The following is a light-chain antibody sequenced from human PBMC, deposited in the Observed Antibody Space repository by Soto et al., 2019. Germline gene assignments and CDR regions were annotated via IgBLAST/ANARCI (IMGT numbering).Light chain of an antibody. CDR3: QQYTT. Sequence: EIVLTQSPGTLSLSPGERATLSCRASQSVSSSYLAWYQQKPGQAPRLLIYGASSRATGIPDRFSGSGSGTDFTLTIRRLEPEDFAVYYCQQYTTFCQGTKLEIK. CDR2: GAS. V-gene: IGKV3-20*01. CDR1: QSVSSSY. J-gene: IGKJ2*01.